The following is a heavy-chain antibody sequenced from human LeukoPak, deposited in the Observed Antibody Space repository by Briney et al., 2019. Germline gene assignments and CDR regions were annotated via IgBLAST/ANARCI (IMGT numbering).Heavy chain of an antibody. Sequence: PGGSPRLSCAASGFTFSSYGMSWVRQAPGKGLEWVSAISGSGGSTYYADSVKGRFTISRDNSKNTLYLQMNSLRAEDTAVYYCAKDLELLWFGESFNFDYWGQGTLVTVSS. CDR3: AKDLELLWFGESFNFDY. CDR1: GFTFSSYG. CDR2: ISGSGGST. D-gene: IGHD3-10*01. V-gene: IGHV3-23*01. J-gene: IGHJ4*02.